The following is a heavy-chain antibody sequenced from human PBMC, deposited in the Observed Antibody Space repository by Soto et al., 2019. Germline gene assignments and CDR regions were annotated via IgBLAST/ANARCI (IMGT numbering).Heavy chain of an antibody. CDR2: IYSSGNT. CDR1: GDYINVYY. V-gene: IGHV4-4*07. Sequence: QVQLQESGPRLVKPSETLSLTCTVSGDYINVYYWTWIRQPAGNGLEWIGHIYSSGNTNYNPSLKSRVTMSLDTSKNQLSLSLDSVTAADTAVYYCARGRGFYSDNYFDPWGQGIQVTVSS. D-gene: IGHD3-22*01. CDR3: ARGRGFYSDNYFDP. J-gene: IGHJ5*02.